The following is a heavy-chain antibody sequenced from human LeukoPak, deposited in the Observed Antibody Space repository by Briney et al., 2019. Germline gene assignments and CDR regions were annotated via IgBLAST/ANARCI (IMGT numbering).Heavy chain of an antibody. CDR3: ARDRGAFDI. J-gene: IGHJ3*02. Sequence: GGSLRLSCAASGFTLSTYWMSWVRQAPGKGLEWVANIKQDGSEKYYVDSVKGRFTISRDNAKNSLYLQMNSLRVEDTAVYYCARDRGAFDIWGQGTMVTVSP. V-gene: IGHV3-7*05. CDR1: GFTLSTYW. CDR2: IKQDGSEK.